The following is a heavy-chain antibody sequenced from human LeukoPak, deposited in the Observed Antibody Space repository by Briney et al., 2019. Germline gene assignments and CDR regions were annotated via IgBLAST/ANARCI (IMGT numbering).Heavy chain of an antibody. J-gene: IGHJ2*01. CDR3: ARGQRRVFLLDPNWYFDL. V-gene: IGHV4-59*01. Sequence: PSETLSLTCTVSGGSISSYYWSWIRQPPGKGLEWIGYIYYSGSTNYNPSLKSRVTISVDTSKNQFSLKLSSVTAADTAVYYCARGQRRVFLLDPNWYFDLWGRGTLVTVSS. CDR2: IYYSGST. D-gene: IGHD3-10*01. CDR1: GGSISSYY.